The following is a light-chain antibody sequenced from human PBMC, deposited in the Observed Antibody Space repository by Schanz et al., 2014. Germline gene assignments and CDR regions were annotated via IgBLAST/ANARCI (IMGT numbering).Light chain of an antibody. V-gene: IGLV1-51*01. Sequence: QSVLTQPPSVSGAPGQRVTISCTGSSSNIGAGYDVHWYQHIPGTAPKVLIYDNHYRPSGIPDRFSGSKSGTSATLDITGLQTGDEADYYCGIWDYSLNVGTFGGGTQLTVL. CDR1: SSNIGAGYD. CDR3: GIWDYSLNVGT. J-gene: IGLJ3*02. CDR2: DNH.